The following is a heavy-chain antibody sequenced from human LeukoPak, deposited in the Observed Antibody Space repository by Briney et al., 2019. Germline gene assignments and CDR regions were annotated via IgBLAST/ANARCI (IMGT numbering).Heavy chain of an antibody. CDR1: GGTFSSYA. V-gene: IGHV1-18*01. Sequence: ASVKVSCKASGGTFSSYAISWVRQAPGQGLEWMGWISAYNGNTNYAQKLQGRVTMTTDTSTSTAYMELRSLRSDDTAVYYCARFLPYYYDSSGYWNNFDYWGQGTLVTVSS. J-gene: IGHJ4*02. D-gene: IGHD3-22*01. CDR3: ARFLPYYYDSSGYWNNFDY. CDR2: ISAYNGNT.